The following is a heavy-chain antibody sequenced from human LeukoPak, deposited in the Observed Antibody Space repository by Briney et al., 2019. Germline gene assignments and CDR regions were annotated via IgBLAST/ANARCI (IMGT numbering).Heavy chain of an antibody. Sequence: ASVNVSCKASGYTFTSYAMHSVRQAPGERVEWMGWINAGNGNTKYSQKFQGRVTITRDTSASTAYMELSSLRSGDTAVYYCARGWNYDSGGRPTAYVYWGQGTLVTVSS. D-gene: IGHD3-22*01. CDR1: GYTFTSYA. V-gene: IGHV1-3*01. CDR3: ARGWNYDSGGRPTAYVY. CDR2: INAGNGNT. J-gene: IGHJ4*02.